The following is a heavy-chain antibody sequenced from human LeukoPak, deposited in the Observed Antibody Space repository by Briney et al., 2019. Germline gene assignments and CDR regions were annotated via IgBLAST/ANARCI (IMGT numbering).Heavy chain of an antibody. Sequence: SVKVSCKASGGTFSSYAISWVRQAPGQGLEWMGGIIPIFGTANYAQKFQGRVTITADESTSTAYMELSSLRSEDTAVYYCARAHCGGDCPDAFDIWGQGTMVTVSS. CDR2: IIPIFGTA. CDR3: ARAHCGGDCPDAFDI. J-gene: IGHJ3*02. V-gene: IGHV1-69*13. CDR1: GGTFSSYA. D-gene: IGHD2-21*02.